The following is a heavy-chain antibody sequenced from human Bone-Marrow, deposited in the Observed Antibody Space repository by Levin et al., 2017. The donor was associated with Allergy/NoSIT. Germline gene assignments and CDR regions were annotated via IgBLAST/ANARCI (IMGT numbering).Heavy chain of an antibody. CDR2: IRSKAYGGTT. CDR1: GFTFGDYA. D-gene: IGHD3-10*01. Sequence: GESLKISCTASGFTFGDYAMSWVRQAPGKGLEWVGFIRSKAYGGTTEYAASVKGRFTISRDDSKSIAYLQMNSLKTEDTAVYYCTRFGITMPFDYWGQGTLVTVSS. V-gene: IGHV3-49*04. J-gene: IGHJ4*02. CDR3: TRFGITMPFDY.